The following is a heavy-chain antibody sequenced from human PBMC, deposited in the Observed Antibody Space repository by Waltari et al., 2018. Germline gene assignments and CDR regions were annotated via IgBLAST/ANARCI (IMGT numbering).Heavy chain of an antibody. Sequence: QVQLQESGPGLVKPSETLSLTCTVSGGSISSHYWIWIRQPAGKGRERLGRIYTSGSTNYNPSLKSRVTMSVDTSKNQFSLKLSSVTAADTAVYDCARDWRVVCTNGVCYGGYYYYGMDVWGQGTTVTVSS. V-gene: IGHV4-4*07. CDR1: GGSISSHY. CDR2: IYTSGST. J-gene: IGHJ6*02. CDR3: ARDWRVVCTNGVCYGGYYYYGMDV. D-gene: IGHD2-8*01.